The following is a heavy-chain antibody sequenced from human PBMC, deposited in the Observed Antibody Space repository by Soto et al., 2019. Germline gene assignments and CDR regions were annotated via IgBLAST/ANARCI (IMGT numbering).Heavy chain of an antibody. J-gene: IGHJ3*02. Sequence: EVKLVESGGGLVQPGGSLRLSCAVSGFTFSSYAMHWVRQAPGKGLEYVSAISSNGGSTYHANSVKGRFTISRDNSKNTRYLQMGSLRAEDMAVNYCARDDCSTTNCDDALDIWGQGTMVTVSS. V-gene: IGHV3-64*01. CDR2: ISSNGGST. CDR3: ARDDCSTTNCDDALDI. CDR1: GFTFSSYA. D-gene: IGHD2-2*01.